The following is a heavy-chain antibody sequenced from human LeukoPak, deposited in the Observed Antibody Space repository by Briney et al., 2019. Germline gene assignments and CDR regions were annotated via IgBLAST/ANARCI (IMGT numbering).Heavy chain of an antibody. Sequence: GASVKVSCKASGYTFISYGISWVRQAPGQGLEWMGWISTYNGNTKYVQKPQGRVTLTTDTSTSTAYMELRSLGSDDTAVYYCARGEGVGSSGVFDYWGQGTLVTVSS. D-gene: IGHD6-19*01. V-gene: IGHV1-18*01. CDR2: ISTYNGNT. CDR1: GYTFISYG. J-gene: IGHJ4*02. CDR3: ARGEGVGSSGVFDY.